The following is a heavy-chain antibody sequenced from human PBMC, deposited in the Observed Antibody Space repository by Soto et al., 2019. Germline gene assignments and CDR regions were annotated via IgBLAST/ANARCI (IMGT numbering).Heavy chain of an antibody. CDR3: TTDPGLWWLWGGFDY. CDR1: GFTFSNAW. CDR2: IKSKTDGGTT. D-gene: IGHD2-21*01. V-gene: IGHV3-15*01. Sequence: EVQLVESGGGLVKPGGSLRLSCAASGFTFSNAWMSWVRQAPGKGLEWVGRIKSKTDGGTTDYAAPVKGRFTISRDDSKNTLYLQMNSLKTEDTAVYYCTTDPGLWWLWGGFDYWGQGTLVTVSS. J-gene: IGHJ4*02.